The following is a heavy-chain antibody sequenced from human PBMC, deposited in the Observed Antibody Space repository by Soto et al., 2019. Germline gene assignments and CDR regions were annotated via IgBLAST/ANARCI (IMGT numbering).Heavy chain of an antibody. CDR3: ARGLISGSHYSGGWYYFDS. D-gene: IGHD1-26*01. J-gene: IGHJ4*02. V-gene: IGHV4-39*07. Sequence: SETKSHSSAVSGGNISSSGYYRGRIRQPPGKGLEWIGSIYYSGSTTYNPSLESRLTISVDKSKNQFSLKLTSVTAADTAVYYCARGLISGSHYSGGWYYFDSWGQGTQVTVSS. CDR1: GGNISSSGYY. CDR2: IYYSGST.